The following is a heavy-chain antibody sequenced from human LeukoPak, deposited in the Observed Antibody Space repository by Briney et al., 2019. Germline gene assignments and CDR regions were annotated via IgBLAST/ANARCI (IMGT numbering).Heavy chain of an antibody. D-gene: IGHD3-16*01. V-gene: IGHV4-39*01. CDR1: GGSISSSSYY. CDR2: IYYSGST. Sequence: SETLSLTCTVSGGSISSSSYYWGWIRQPPGKGLEWIGSIYYSGSTYYNPSLKSRVTISVDTSKNQFSLKLSSVTAADTAVYYCARLLPPLYRLRGDYWGQGTLVTVSS. J-gene: IGHJ4*02. CDR3: ARLLPPLYRLRGDY.